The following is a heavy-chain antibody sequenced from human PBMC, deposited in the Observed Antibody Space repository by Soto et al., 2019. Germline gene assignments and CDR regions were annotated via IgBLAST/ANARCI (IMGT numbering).Heavy chain of an antibody. Sequence: SETLSLTCAVYGGSFSGYYWSWVRQPPGEGLEWIGEINHSGSTNYNPSLKSRVTISLDTSKNQFSVELSSVTAADTAVYWCARGKAIGDAFDIWGQGKMVNVSS. J-gene: IGHJ3*02. CDR2: INHSGST. CDR1: GGSFSGYY. V-gene: IGHV4-34*01. CDR3: ARGKAIGDAFDI.